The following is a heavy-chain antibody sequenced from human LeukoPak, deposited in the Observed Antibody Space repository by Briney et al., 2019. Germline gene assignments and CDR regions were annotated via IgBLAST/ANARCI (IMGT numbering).Heavy chain of an antibody. CDR3: ARVRTSTNLNWFDP. V-gene: IGHV4-4*02. CDR1: GGSISTTNW. Sequence: SETLSLTCAVSGGSISTTNWWNWVRQPPGKGLEWIGEIYHTGSTNYNPSLKSRVTISVDKSKNQFSLKLSSVTAADTAVYYCARVRTSTNLNWFDPWGQGTLVTVSS. D-gene: IGHD2-2*01. J-gene: IGHJ5*02. CDR2: IYHTGST.